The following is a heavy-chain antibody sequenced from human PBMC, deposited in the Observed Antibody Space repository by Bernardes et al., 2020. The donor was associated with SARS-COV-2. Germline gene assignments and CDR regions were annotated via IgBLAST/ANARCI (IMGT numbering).Heavy chain of an antibody. Sequence: TLSLTCTVSGGSISSYYWSWIRQPPGKGLEWIGYIYYSGSTNYNPSLKSRVTISVDTSKNQFSLKLSSVTAADTAVYYCAREEASSGYYFDYWGQGTLVTVSS. J-gene: IGHJ4*02. CDR1: GGSISSYY. V-gene: IGHV4-59*01. CDR3: AREEASSGYYFDY. D-gene: IGHD3-22*01. CDR2: IYYSGST.